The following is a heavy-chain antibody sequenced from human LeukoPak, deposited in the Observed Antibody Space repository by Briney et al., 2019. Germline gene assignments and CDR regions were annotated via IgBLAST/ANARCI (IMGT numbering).Heavy chain of an antibody. V-gene: IGHV1-2*02. D-gene: IGHD5-12*01. CDR3: ARVRTATRTFDC. Sequence: ASVKVSCKASGYTFTGYYMHWVRQAPGQGLEWMGWINPNSGGTNYAQKFQGRVTMTRDTSISTAYMELSRLRSDDTAVYYCARVRTATRTFDCWGQGTLVTVSS. J-gene: IGHJ4*02. CDR1: GYTFTGYY. CDR2: INPNSGGT.